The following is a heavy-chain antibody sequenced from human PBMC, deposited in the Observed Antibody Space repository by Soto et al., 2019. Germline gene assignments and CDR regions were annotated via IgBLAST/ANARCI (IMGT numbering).Heavy chain of an antibody. Sequence: EVQLLESGGGLVQPGGSLRLSCAASGFTFRNYAMSWVRHVPGRGLEWVSGIGGNGAGTYYADSVKGRFTISRDNFKNTVYLQMNSLRADDTAVYYCANFPGVSTGGDGGQGTQVTVSS. CDR3: ANFPGVSTGGD. CDR2: IGGNGAGT. V-gene: IGHV3-23*01. CDR1: GFTFRNYA. D-gene: IGHD3-16*01. J-gene: IGHJ4*02.